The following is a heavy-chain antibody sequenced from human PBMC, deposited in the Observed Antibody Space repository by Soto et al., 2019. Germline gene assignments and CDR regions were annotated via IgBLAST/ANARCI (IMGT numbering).Heavy chain of an antibody. CDR3: AKGDYDFWSGYYAFDI. CDR2: ISGSGGST. V-gene: IGHV3-23*01. D-gene: IGHD3-3*01. CDR1: GFTFSSCA. Sequence: EVQLLESGGGLVQPGGSLRLSCAASGFTFSSCAMSWVRQAPGKGLEWVSAISGSGGSTYYADSVKGRFTISRDNSKNTLYLQMNSLRAEDTAVYYCAKGDYDFWSGYYAFDIWGQGTMVTVSS. J-gene: IGHJ3*02.